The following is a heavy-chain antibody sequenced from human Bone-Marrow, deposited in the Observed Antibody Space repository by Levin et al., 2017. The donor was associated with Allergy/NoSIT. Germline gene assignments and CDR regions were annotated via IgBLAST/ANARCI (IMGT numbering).Heavy chain of an antibody. CDR2: INHSGST. V-gene: IGHV4-34*01. CDR1: GGSFSGYY. Sequence: SETLSLTCAVYGGSFSGYYWSWIRQPPGKGLEWIGEINHSGSTNYNPSLKSRVTISVDTSKNQFSLKLSSVTAADTAVYYCACSYPPWVQGVWGKGTTVTVSS. D-gene: IGHD1-26*01. CDR3: ACSYPPWVQGV. J-gene: IGHJ6*04.